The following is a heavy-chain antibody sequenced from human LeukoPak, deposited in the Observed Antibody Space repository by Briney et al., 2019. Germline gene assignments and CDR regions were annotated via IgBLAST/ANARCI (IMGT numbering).Heavy chain of an antibody. V-gene: IGHV3-33*03. CDR1: GFTFSSYG. J-gene: IGHJ4*02. CDR3: AKVPYCSSTSCSDY. D-gene: IGHD2-2*01. CDR2: IWYDGSNK. Sequence: GGSLRLSCAASGFTFSSYGMHWVRQAPGKGLEWVAVIWYDGSNKYYADSVKGRFTISRDNSKNSLYLQMNSLRTEDTALYYCAKVPYCSSTSCSDYWGQGTLVTVSS.